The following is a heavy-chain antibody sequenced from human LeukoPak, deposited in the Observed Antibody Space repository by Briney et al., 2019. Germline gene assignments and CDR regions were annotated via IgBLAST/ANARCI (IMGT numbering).Heavy chain of an antibody. J-gene: IGHJ4*02. D-gene: IGHD6-19*01. CDR3: ARNVGWYSHDS. V-gene: IGHV1-2*02. CDR2: VNPNSGGT. Sequence: ASVTVSCTASGYTFTGYYMHWVRQAPGQGLEWMGWVNPNSGGTNYAQKFQGRVTMTRDTSISTAYMELSRLRSDDTAVYYCARNVGWYSHDSWGQGTLVTVSS. CDR1: GYTFTGYY.